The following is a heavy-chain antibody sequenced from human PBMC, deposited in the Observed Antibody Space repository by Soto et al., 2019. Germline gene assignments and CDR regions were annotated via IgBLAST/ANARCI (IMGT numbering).Heavy chain of an antibody. CDR2: LNPKNGNT. Sequence: QVQLVQSGAEVKMPGASVQVSCKASGYTFTSYDINWVRQASGQGLAWMGWLNPKNGNTGYPQNFQGRVTMTRNTSISTASMELSSLRSEDTAVYYCARGVLPAASYYYGMDVWGHGTTVTVSS. D-gene: IGHD2-2*01. J-gene: IGHJ6*02. V-gene: IGHV1-8*01. CDR1: GYTFTSYD. CDR3: ARGVLPAASYYYGMDV.